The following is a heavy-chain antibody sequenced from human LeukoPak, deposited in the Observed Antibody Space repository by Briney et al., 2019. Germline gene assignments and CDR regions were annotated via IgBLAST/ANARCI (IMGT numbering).Heavy chain of an antibody. D-gene: IGHD3-22*01. CDR1: GFTFSSYE. CDR3: ARDRDPGYNDSSGYRPVNAFDI. V-gene: IGHV3-48*03. J-gene: IGHJ3*02. Sequence: PGGSLRLSCAASGFTFSSYEMNWVRQAPGKGLEWVSYIRTSGSTKYYADSVKGRFTISRDNAKNSLYLQMNSLRAEDTAVYYCARDRDPGYNDSSGYRPVNAFDIWGQGTMVTVSS. CDR2: IRTSGSTK.